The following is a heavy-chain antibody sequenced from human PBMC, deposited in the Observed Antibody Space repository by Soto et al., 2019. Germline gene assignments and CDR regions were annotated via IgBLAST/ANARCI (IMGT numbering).Heavy chain of an antibody. CDR1: GGSLTDHY. Sequence: QVQLQESGPGLVKPSETLSLTCTVAGGSLTDHYWNWFRQSPGKGLHWIGYVYYSGGTNYNPTLKSRVTMSVDTSKNQFSLNLLSVPAADTAVYYCARGNDWKSSTFDIWGQGTMVSVSS. J-gene: IGHJ3*02. CDR3: ARGNDWKSSTFDI. CDR2: VYYSGGT. D-gene: IGHD2-21*01. V-gene: IGHV4-59*11.